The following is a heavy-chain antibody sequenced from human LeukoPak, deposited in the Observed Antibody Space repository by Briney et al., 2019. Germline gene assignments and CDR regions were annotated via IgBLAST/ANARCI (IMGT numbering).Heavy chain of an antibody. D-gene: IGHD2-15*01. CDR1: GYTFTSSG. CDR2: ISAYNGNT. Sequence: GASVKVSCKASGYTFTSSGINWVRQAPGQGLEWMGWISAYNGNTNYAQKLQGRVTMTTDTSTSTAYMELRSLRSDDTAVYYCARTFCSGSCYSAGFDIWGQGTMVTVSS. J-gene: IGHJ3*02. CDR3: ARTFCSGSCYSAGFDI. V-gene: IGHV1-18*01.